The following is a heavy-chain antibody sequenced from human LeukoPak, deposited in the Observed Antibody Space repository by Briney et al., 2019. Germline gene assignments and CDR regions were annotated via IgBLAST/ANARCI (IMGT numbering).Heavy chain of an antibody. J-gene: IGHJ4*02. Sequence: GGSLRLSCAASGFTFSRYWMHWVRQGPGKGLVWVSRINSDGSSTSYADSVKGRFTISRDNAKNSPYLQMNSLRDEDTAVYYCVRDRFYSFDYWGQGTLVTVSS. CDR2: INSDGSST. V-gene: IGHV3-74*01. CDR3: VRDRFYSFDY. CDR1: GFTFSRYW.